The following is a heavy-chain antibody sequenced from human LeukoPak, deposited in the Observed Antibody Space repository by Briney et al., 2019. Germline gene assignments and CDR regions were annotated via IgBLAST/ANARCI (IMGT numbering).Heavy chain of an antibody. D-gene: IGHD2-2*02. J-gene: IGHJ4*02. V-gene: IGHV3-23*01. Sequence: GGSLRLSCAASGFTLSSYAMSWVRQAPGKGLEWVSAISGSGGSTYYADSVKGRFTISRDDSKNTLYLQMNSLRAEDTAVYYCAKDRVYCSSTSCYTYYFDYWGQGTLVTVSS. CDR3: AKDRVYCSSTSCYTYYFDY. CDR1: GFTLSSYA. CDR2: ISGSGGST.